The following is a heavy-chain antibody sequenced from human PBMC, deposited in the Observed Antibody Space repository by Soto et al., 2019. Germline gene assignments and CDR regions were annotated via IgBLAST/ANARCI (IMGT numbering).Heavy chain of an antibody. V-gene: IGHV1-18*04. Sequence: GASVKVSCKASGYTFTNYGISWVRQAPGQGLEWMGWTGAYNGNTNYAQKFQGRVTMTADTSTNTAYMELRSLRYDDTAVYYCARGGGIYSIAWPIDHWGQGTLVTVS. D-gene: IGHD3-16*01. CDR1: GYTFTNYG. CDR3: ARGGGIYSIAWPIDH. CDR2: TGAYNGNT. J-gene: IGHJ4*02.